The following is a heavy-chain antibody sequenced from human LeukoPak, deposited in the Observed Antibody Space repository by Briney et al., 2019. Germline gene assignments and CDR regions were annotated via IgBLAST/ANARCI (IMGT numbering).Heavy chain of an antibody. J-gene: IGHJ4*02. CDR3: AKEQTSSGYFDC. Sequence: PGGSLRLSCAASGFTFNNYAVSWVRQAPGKGLEWVAAISGNGGRTYYRDSVKGRFTISRDNPKNTLYLLMNSLSAEDTALYYCAKEQTSSGYFDCWGQGTLVTVSS. CDR2: ISGNGGRT. CDR1: GFTFNNYA. V-gene: IGHV3-23*01. D-gene: IGHD3-10*01.